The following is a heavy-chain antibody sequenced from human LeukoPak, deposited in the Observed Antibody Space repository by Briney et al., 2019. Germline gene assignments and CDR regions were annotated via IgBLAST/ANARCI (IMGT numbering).Heavy chain of an antibody. CDR1: GYTFTNFY. D-gene: IGHD6-13*01. Sequence: ASVKVSCKASGYTFTNFYMHWVRQAPGQGLEWMGWINSNSGGTNYAQKFQGRVTMTRDTSISTAYMELSRLRSDDTAVYYCARAPTAGFFDYWGQGTLVTVSS. CDR2: INSNSGGT. J-gene: IGHJ4*02. V-gene: IGHV1-2*02. CDR3: ARAPTAGFFDY.